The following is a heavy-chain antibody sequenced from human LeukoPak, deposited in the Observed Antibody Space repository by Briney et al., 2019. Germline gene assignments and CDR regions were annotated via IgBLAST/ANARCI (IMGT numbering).Heavy chain of an antibody. Sequence: PGGSLRLSCAASGLTFSSYGMHWVRRAPGKGLEWLAFIRYDGSNKYYADSVKGRFTISRDNSKNTLYLQMNSLRAEDTAVYYCARDPYGDYPPYYYYGMDVWGQGSTVTVSS. D-gene: IGHD4-17*01. CDR1: GLTFSSYG. CDR2: IRYDGSNK. J-gene: IGHJ6*02. CDR3: ARDPYGDYPPYYYYGMDV. V-gene: IGHV3-30*02.